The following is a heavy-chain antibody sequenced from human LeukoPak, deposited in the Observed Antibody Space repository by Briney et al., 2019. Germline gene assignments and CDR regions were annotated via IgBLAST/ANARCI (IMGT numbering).Heavy chain of an antibody. Sequence: SETLSLTCSVSGGSISSHYWSWIRQPPGKELEWIGEIIHSGSTNYNPSLKSRVTISLDTSKNQFSLKLSSVTAADTAVYYCARNVPVVVAATKSGDWFDPWGQGTLVTVSS. CDR2: IIHSGST. J-gene: IGHJ5*02. CDR3: ARNVPVVVAATKSGDWFDP. V-gene: IGHV4-34*12. CDR1: GGSISSHY. D-gene: IGHD2-15*01.